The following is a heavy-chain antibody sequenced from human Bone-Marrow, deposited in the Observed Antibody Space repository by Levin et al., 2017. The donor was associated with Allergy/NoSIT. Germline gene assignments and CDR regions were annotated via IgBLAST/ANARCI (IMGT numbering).Heavy chain of an antibody. CDR2: VGYDGNSE. CDR3: ARACGNYRHDFDS. V-gene: IGHV3-30*03. Sequence: TGGSLRLSCVGSGFTFDNPGIHWVRQAPGKGLEWVSVVGYDGNSEYYADSVKGRFTVSRDNSKNTVYLQMNSLRPEDTALYYCARACGNYRHDFDSWGRGILVTVSS. D-gene: IGHD1-7*01. J-gene: IGHJ4*02. CDR1: GFTFDNPG.